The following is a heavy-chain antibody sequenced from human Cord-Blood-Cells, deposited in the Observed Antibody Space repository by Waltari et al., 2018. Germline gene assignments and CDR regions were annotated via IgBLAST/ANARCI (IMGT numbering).Heavy chain of an antibody. CDR2: INHSGST. CDR3: ARGRGWDI. Sequence: QVQLQQWGAGLLKPSETLSLTCAAYGGSFSGYYWSWIRQPPGKGLEWIGEINHSGSTNYNPSLKSRVTISVDTSKNQFSLKLSSVTAADTAVYYCARGRGWDIWGQGTMVTVSS. D-gene: IGHD2-15*01. J-gene: IGHJ3*02. CDR1: GGSFSGYY. V-gene: IGHV4-34*01.